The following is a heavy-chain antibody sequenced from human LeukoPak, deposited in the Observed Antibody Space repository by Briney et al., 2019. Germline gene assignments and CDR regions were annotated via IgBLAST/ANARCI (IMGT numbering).Heavy chain of an antibody. CDR1: GYTLTELS. CDR3: ARDESLDAFDI. Sequence: GASVKVSCKVSGYTLTELSTHWVRQAPGKGLEWMGWINPNSGGTNYAQKFQGRVTMTRDTSISTAYMELSRLRSDDTAVYYCARDESLDAFDIWGQGTMVTVSS. CDR2: INPNSGGT. J-gene: IGHJ3*02. V-gene: IGHV1-2*02.